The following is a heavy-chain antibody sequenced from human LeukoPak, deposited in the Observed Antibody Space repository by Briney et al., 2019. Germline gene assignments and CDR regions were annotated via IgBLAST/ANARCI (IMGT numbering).Heavy chain of an antibody. CDR2: IYYSGST. CDR3: ARALGSGSSFDY. Sequence: PSQTLSLTCTVSGGSISSGDYYWSWIRQPPGKGLEWIGYIYYSGSTYYNPSLKSRVTTSVDTSKNQFSLKLSSVTAADTAVYYCARALGSGSSFDYWGQGTLVTVSS. D-gene: IGHD3-10*01. J-gene: IGHJ4*02. CDR1: GGSISSGDYY. V-gene: IGHV4-30-4*01.